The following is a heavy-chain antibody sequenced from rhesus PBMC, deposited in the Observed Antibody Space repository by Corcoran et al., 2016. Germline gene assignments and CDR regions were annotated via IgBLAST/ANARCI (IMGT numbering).Heavy chain of an antibody. CDR3: AKMACSGGGCYRKAFDF. J-gene: IGHJ3*01. CDR1: GFTFSSYW. Sequence: EVQLVESGGGLAKPGGSLRLSCAASGFTFSSYWVNWVRQTPGKGMEWISAIYSGGGSTYYADTLKGRFTISRDNSKITLSLQMNSLRAEDTAVYYCAKMACSGGGCYRKAFDFCGQGLRVTVSS. CDR2: IYSGGGST. V-gene: IGHV3S42*01. D-gene: IGHD2-39*02.